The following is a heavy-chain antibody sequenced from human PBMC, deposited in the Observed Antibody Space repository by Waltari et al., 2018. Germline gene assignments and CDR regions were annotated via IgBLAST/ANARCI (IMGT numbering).Heavy chain of an antibody. D-gene: IGHD6-6*01. V-gene: IGHV4-59*08. CDR1: GGSISSYY. CDR2: IYSSGST. Sequence: QVQLQESGPGLVKPSETLSLTCTVSGGSISSYYWSWIRQPPGKGLEWIGSIYSSGSTNYNPSLKSRVTISVDTSKNQFSLKLSSVTAADTAVYYCARHGFYSSLPYFDYWGQGTLVTVSS. J-gene: IGHJ4*02. CDR3: ARHGFYSSLPYFDY.